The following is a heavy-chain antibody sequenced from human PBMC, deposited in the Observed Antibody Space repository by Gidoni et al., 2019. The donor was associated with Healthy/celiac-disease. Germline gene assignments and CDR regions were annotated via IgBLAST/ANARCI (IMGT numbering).Heavy chain of an antibody. CDR2: IYHSGST. CDR1: GGSISSSNW. Sequence: QVQLQESGPGLVKPSGTLSLTCAVSGGSISSSNWWSWVRQPPGKGLEWIGEIYHSGSTNYNPSLKSRVTISVDKSKNQFSLKLSSVTAADTAVYYCARIVDYYGSGSYSPDAFDIWGQGTMVTVSS. D-gene: IGHD3-10*01. J-gene: IGHJ3*02. V-gene: IGHV4-4*02. CDR3: ARIVDYYGSGSYSPDAFDI.